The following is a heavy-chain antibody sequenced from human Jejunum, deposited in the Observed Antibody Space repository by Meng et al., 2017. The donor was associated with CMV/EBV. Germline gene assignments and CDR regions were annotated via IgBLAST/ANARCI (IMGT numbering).Heavy chain of an antibody. Sequence: SGYTFTKYGISWVRQAPGQGLEWMGWISAYNGNTNYAQKVQGRVTMNTDTSTSTAYMELRSLRSDDTAMYYCARAMISYSSSWYGAYWGQGTLVTVSS. V-gene: IGHV1-18*01. D-gene: IGHD6-13*01. CDR2: ISAYNGNT. CDR1: GYTFTKYG. J-gene: IGHJ4*02. CDR3: ARAMISYSSSWYGAY.